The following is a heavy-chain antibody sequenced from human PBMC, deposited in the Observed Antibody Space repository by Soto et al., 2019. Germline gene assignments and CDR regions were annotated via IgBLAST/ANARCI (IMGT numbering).Heavy chain of an antibody. CDR1: GFTFSSYD. CDR2: ISFDGSNK. CDR3: EWEGL. J-gene: IGHJ4*02. Sequence: LRLSCAATGFTFSSYDMHWVRQAPGKGLEWVSFISFDGSNKYYGDSVKGRFTISRDNSKNTLYLQMNSLRTEDTAVYYCEWEGLWGQGTLVTVSS. V-gene: IGHV3-30*03.